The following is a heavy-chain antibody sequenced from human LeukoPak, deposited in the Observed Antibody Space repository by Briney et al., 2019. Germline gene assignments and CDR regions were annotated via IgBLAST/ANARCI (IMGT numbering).Heavy chain of an antibody. J-gene: IGHJ4*02. D-gene: IGHD2-15*01. CDR2: ISGSGSST. Sequence: GGSLRLSCAASGFTFSSYAMTWVRQAPGKGLEWVSTISGSGSSTYYADSVKGRFTISRDNSKNTLYLQMNSLRAEDTAVYYCAKDPGYCSGGSCYEFPEDYWGQGTLVTVSS. CDR1: GFTFSSYA. CDR3: AKDPGYCSGGSCYEFPEDY. V-gene: IGHV3-23*01.